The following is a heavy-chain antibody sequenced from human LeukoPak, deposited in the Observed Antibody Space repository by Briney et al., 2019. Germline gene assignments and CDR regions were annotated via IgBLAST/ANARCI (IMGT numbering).Heavy chain of an antibody. Sequence: PGGSLRLSCAASGFTVSGHPMSWVRQAPGKGLEWVSAIYRGGNTYYADSVKGRFTISRDNSKNTLYLQMNSLRAEDTAVYYCARDRYREGELLPAYWGQGTLVTVSS. V-gene: IGHV3-53*05. CDR2: IYRGGNT. CDR3: ARDRYREGELLPAY. J-gene: IGHJ4*02. CDR1: GFTVSGHP. D-gene: IGHD1-26*01.